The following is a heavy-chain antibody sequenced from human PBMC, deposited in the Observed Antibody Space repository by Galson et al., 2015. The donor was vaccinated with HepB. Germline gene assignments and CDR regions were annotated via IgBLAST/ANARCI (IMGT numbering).Heavy chain of an antibody. D-gene: IGHD5-24*01. CDR1: GGTFSSYA. Sequence: SVKVSCKASGGTFSSYAISWVRQAPGQGLEWMGGIIPIFGTANYAQKFQGRVTITADESTSTAYMELSSLRSEDTAVYYCARDREDGYNLFDYWGQGTLVTVSS. CDR2: IIPIFGTA. CDR3: ARDREDGYNLFDY. V-gene: IGHV1-69*13. J-gene: IGHJ4*02.